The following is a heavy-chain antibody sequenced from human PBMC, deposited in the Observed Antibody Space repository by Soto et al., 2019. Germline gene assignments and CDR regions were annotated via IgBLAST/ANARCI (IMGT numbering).Heavy chain of an antibody. V-gene: IGHV3-30*02. CDR2: IWYDGSNK. J-gene: IGHJ6*02. D-gene: IGHD2-8*01. CDR1: GFTFRSHG. CDR3: AKDGGYCTNGVCSRDYYYGMDV. Sequence: PGGSLRLSCAASGFTFRSHGMHWVRQASGKGLEWVAVIWYDGSNKYYADSVEGRFTISRDNSKNTLYLQMNSLRAEDTAVYYCAKDGGYCTNGVCSRDYYYGMDVWGQGTTVTVSS.